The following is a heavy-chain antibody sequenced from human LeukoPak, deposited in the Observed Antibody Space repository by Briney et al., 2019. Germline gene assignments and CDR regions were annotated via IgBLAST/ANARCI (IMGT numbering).Heavy chain of an antibody. J-gene: IGHJ3*02. D-gene: IGHD2-2*01. CDR1: GFTFSSYS. Sequence: GGSLRLSCAASGFTFSSYSMNWVRQAPGKGLEWVSSISSSSSYIYYADSVKGRFTISRDNAKNSLYLQMNSLRAEDTAMYYCARSSCVKYCAFDIWGQGTMVTVSS. CDR3: ARSSCVKYCAFDI. V-gene: IGHV3-21*04. CDR2: ISSSSSYI.